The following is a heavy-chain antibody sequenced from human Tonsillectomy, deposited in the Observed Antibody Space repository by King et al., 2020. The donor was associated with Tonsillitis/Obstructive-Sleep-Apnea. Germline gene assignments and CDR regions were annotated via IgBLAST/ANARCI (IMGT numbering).Heavy chain of an antibody. CDR2: IYYSGST. J-gene: IGHJ4*02. CDR1: GGSISSYY. V-gene: IGHV4-59*08. Sequence: VQLQESGPGLVKPSETLSLTCTVSGGSISSYYWSWIRQPPGKGLEWIGYIYYSGSTNSNPSLKSRVTISVDTSKNQFSLKLSSVTAADTAVYYCARHKHTYGLDYWGQGTLVTVSS. CDR3: ARHKHTYGLDY. D-gene: IGHD5-18*01.